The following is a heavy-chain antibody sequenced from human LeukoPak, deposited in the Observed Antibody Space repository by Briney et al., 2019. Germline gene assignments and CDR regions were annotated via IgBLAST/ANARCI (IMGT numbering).Heavy chain of an antibody. V-gene: IGHV3-9*01. CDR1: GFTFDDYA. CDR3: AKARTTVTTTWFDP. CDR2: ISWNSGSI. Sequence: GGSLRLSCAASGFTFDDYAMHWVRQAPGKGLEGVSGISWNSGSIGYADSVKGRITISRDNAQNSLYLQMNSLRAEDTALYSCAKARTTVTTTWFDPWGQGTLVTVSS. J-gene: IGHJ5*02. D-gene: IGHD4-17*01.